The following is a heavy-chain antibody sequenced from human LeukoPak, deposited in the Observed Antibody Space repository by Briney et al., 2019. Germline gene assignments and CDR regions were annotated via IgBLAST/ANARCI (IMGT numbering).Heavy chain of an antibody. D-gene: IGHD3-10*01. J-gene: IGHJ4*02. V-gene: IGHV4-59*12. CDR1: GGSITNYY. Sequence: SETLSLTCTVSGGSITNYYWSWIRQPPGKGLEWIGYIYYSGSTNYNPSLKSRVTISVDTSTNQFSLKLSSVTAADTAVYYCARLVPRYGSGSQSDYWGQGTLVTVSS. CDR2: IYYSGST. CDR3: ARLVPRYGSGSQSDY.